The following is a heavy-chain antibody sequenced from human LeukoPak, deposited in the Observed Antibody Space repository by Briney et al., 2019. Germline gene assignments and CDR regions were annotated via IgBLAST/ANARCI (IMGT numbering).Heavy chain of an antibody. Sequence: SETLSLTCTVSGGSINNYYWGWIRQPPGKGLECIGYIYYSGTTNYNPSLKSRVTISIDTSKNQFSLKLTSVTAADTAVYYCASNLAISAGSAFDVWGRGTMVTVSS. CDR1: GGSINNYY. CDR2: IYYSGTT. CDR3: ASNLAISAGSAFDV. D-gene: IGHD1-14*01. J-gene: IGHJ3*01. V-gene: IGHV4-59*01.